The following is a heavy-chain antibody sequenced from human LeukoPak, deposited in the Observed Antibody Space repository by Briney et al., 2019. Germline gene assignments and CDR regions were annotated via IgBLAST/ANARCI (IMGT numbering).Heavy chain of an antibody. Sequence: GGSLRLSXAASGFTFSSYAMSWVRQAPGKGLEWVSAISGSGGSTYYADSVKGRFTISRDNSKNTLYLQVNSLRAEDTAVYYCARDVRSGSYYIAFDIWGQGTMVTVSS. CDR3: ARDVRSGSYYIAFDI. D-gene: IGHD1-26*01. V-gene: IGHV3-23*01. CDR2: ISGSGGST. CDR1: GFTFSSYA. J-gene: IGHJ3*02.